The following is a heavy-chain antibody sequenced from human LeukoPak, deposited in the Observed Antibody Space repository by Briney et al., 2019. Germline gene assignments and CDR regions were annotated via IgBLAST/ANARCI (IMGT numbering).Heavy chain of an antibody. J-gene: IGHJ5*02. V-gene: IGHV1-2*02. CDR1: GYTFTDFF. D-gene: IGHD6-13*01. CDR2: INPHSGDT. Sequence: ASVKVSCKASGYTFTDFFIHWVRQAPGQGLEWMGWINPHSGDTNYAQKLQGRVTMTRDTSTNTAYMELSRLRSDDTAVYYCARGGTLRIAAAGGYNWFDPWGQGTLVTVSS. CDR3: ARGGTLRIAAAGGYNWFDP.